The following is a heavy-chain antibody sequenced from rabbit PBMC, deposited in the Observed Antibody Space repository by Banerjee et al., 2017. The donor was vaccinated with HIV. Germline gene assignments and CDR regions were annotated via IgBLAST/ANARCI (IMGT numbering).Heavy chain of an antibody. V-gene: IGHV1S40*01. J-gene: IGHJ4*01. CDR1: GFSLSSYY. CDR3: ARGYAGYAYALGL. CDR2: IYAGSSGST. Sequence: QSLEESGGDLVKPGASLTLTCTASGFSLSSYYMCWVRQAPGKGPEWIACIYAGSSGSTYYASWAKGRFTISKTSSTTVTLRMTSLTVADTATYFCARGYAGYAYALGLWGPGTLVTVS. D-gene: IGHD6-1*01.